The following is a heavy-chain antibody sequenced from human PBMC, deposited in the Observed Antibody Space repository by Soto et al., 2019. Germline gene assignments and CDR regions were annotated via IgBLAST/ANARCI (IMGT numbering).Heavy chain of an antibody. D-gene: IGHD3-3*01. CDR1: GFTFSSYA. CDR2: ISGSGGST. V-gene: IGHV3-23*01. CDR3: AKPGITIFGVAHPKRYFQH. Sequence: GGSLRLSCAASGFTFSSYAMSWVRQAPGKGLEWVSAISGSGGSTYYADSVKGRFTISRDNSKNTLYLQMNSLRAEDTAVYYCAKPGITIFGVAHPKRYFQHWGQGIPVTVSS. J-gene: IGHJ1*01.